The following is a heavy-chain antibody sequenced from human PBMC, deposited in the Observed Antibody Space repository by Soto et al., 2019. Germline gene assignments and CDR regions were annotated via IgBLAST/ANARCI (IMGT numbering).Heavy chain of an antibody. CDR3: ARDHRGTTVTPLNSDAFDI. V-gene: IGHV3-53*01. Sequence: TGGSMRLSCAASGFTVSSNYMSWVRQAPGKGLEWVSVIYSGGSTYYADSVKGRFTISRDNSKNTLYLQMNSLRAEDTAVYYCARDHRGTTVTPLNSDAFDIWGQGTMVTVSS. CDR2: IYSGGST. J-gene: IGHJ3*02. D-gene: IGHD4-17*01. CDR1: GFTVSSNY.